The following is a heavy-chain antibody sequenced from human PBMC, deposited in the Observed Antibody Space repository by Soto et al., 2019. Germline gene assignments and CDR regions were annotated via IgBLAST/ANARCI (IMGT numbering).Heavy chain of an antibody. CDR1: GGTFSSYA. D-gene: IGHD5-12*01. CDR3: ARGSGYDTKWSYYYGMDV. Sequence: SVKVSCKASGGTFSSYAISWVRQAPGQGLEWMGGIIPIFGTANYAQKFQGRVTITADKSTSTAYMELSSLRSEDTAVYYCARGSGYDTKWSYYYGMDVWGQGTTVTVSS. CDR2: IIPIFGTA. J-gene: IGHJ6*02. V-gene: IGHV1-69*06.